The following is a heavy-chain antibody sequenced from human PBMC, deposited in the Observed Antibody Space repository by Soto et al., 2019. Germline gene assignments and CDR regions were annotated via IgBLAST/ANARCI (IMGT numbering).Heavy chain of an antibody. J-gene: IGHJ5*02. D-gene: IGHD2-21*01. Sequence: PGWSLRLSCASSVFTFISYAMNWVRQAPGRGLEWVSTISYDGGNTYYPHSVKGRFTISRDNSKNTLYLQMNSLRAEDAAVYYCAKGGIGWFDPWGQGTLVTVSS. CDR1: VFTFISYA. CDR3: AKGGIGWFDP. V-gene: IGHV3-23*01. CDR2: ISYDGGNT.